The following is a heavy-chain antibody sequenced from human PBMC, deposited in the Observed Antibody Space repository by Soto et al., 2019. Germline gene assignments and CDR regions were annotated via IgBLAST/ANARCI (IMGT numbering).Heavy chain of an antibody. J-gene: IGHJ5*02. Sequence: SETLSLTCTVSGGSISSSSYYWGWIRQPPGKGLEWIGSIYYSGSTYYNPSLKSRVTISVDTSKNQFSLKLSSVTAADTAVYYCARPSSGWSNWFDPWGQGTLVTGLL. V-gene: IGHV4-39*01. CDR2: IYYSGST. D-gene: IGHD6-19*01. CDR1: GGSISSSSYY. CDR3: ARPSSGWSNWFDP.